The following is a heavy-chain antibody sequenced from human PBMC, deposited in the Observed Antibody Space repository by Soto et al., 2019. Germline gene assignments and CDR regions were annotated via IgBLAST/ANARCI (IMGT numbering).Heavy chain of an antibody. Sequence: QVQLVESGGGVVQPGRSLRLSCAASGFTFSSYGMHWVRQAPGKGLEWGAVISYDGSNKYYADSVKGRFTVSRYNSKNTLYLQMHSLRAADTAVYYCAKEVPVAATYHSIYYGMDVWGQGTTVTVSS. CDR2: ISYDGSNK. J-gene: IGHJ6*02. CDR1: GFTFSSYG. D-gene: IGHD2-15*01. V-gene: IGHV3-30*18. CDR3: AKEVPVAATYHSIYYGMDV.